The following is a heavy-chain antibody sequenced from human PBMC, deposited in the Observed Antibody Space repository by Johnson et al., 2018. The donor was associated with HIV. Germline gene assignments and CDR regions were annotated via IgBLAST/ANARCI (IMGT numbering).Heavy chain of an antibody. D-gene: IGHD3-22*01. CDR1: GFTFSSYA. CDR3: ARGEYYYGSSGYSNTPDAFDI. J-gene: IGHJ3*02. Sequence: VQLVESGGGLVQPGGSLRLSCAASGFTFSSYAMSWVRQAPGKGLEWVSAIRGSGGSTYYADSVKGRFTISRDNSKNILYLQMNSLRPEDTAVYYCARGEYYYGSSGYSNTPDAFDIWGQGTMVTVSS. V-gene: IGHV3-23*04. CDR2: IRGSGGST.